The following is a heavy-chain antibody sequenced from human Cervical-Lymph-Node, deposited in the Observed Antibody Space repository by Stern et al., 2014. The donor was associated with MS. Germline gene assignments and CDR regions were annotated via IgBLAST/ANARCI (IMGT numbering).Heavy chain of an antibody. D-gene: IGHD3-22*01. CDR2: IYPGDSDT. CDR1: GYRFINDW. J-gene: IGHJ4*02. CDR3: ARPAAWDSSASRVVDY. V-gene: IGHV5-51*01. Sequence: EMQLVESGAEVKKPGESLKISCKASGYRFINDWIGWVRQMPGKGLEWMGIIYPGDSDTRYSPSFQGQVPISADKSISTAYLQWSSLKASDTAMYYCARPAAWDSSASRVVDYWGQGTLVTVSS.